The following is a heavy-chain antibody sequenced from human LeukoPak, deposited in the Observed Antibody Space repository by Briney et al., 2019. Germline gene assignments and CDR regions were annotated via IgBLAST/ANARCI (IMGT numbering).Heavy chain of an antibody. CDR3: ARGPRCSGGSCYFGGRSSGGSTGWFDP. Sequence: SETLSLTCAVWGVSFSCYYWSWIRKPRGKGLERIGEINHCGSTNYNPSLKIRVNISIVTSNNQISLTLISVTAEDTAAYYRARGPRCSGGSCYFGGRSSGGSTGWFDPWGQGTLVTVSS. V-gene: IGHV4-34*01. D-gene: IGHD2-15*01. CDR1: GVSFSCYY. J-gene: IGHJ5*02. CDR2: INHCGST.